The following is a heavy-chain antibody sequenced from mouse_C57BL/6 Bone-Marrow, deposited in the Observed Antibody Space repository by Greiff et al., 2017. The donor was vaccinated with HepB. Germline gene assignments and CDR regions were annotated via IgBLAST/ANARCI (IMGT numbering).Heavy chain of an antibody. V-gene: IGHV1-81*01. J-gene: IGHJ3*01. D-gene: IGHD1-1*01. Sequence: VQLQQSGAELARPGASVKLSCKASGYNFTSYGISWVKQRTGQGLEWIGEIYPRSGNTYYNEKFKGKATLTADKSSSTAYMELRSLTSEDSAVYFCARSRTTVVAPFAYWGQGTLVTVSA. CDR3: ARSRTTVVAPFAY. CDR1: GYNFTSYG. CDR2: IYPRSGNT.